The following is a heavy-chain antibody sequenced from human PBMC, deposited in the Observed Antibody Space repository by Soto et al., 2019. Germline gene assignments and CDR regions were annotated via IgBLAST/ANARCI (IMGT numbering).Heavy chain of an antibody. V-gene: IGHV4-59*01. CDR1: GGSISSYY. D-gene: IGHD6-13*01. CDR3: ARAGYSTLLAAFDI. J-gene: IGHJ3*02. Sequence: SETLSLTCTVSGGSISSYYWSWIRQPPGKGLEWIGYIYYSGSTNYNPSLKSRATISVDTSKNQFSLKLSSVTAADTAVYYCARAGYSTLLAAFDIWGQGTMVTVS. CDR2: IYYSGST.